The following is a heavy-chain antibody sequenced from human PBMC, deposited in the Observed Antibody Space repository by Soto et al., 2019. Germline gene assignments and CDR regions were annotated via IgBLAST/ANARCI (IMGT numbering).Heavy chain of an antibody. CDR2: IFHSGNT. D-gene: IGHD2-8*01. CDR3: ARRTWGMDV. V-gene: IGHV4-4*02. J-gene: IGHJ6*02. CDR1: SGSIDTTNW. Sequence: QVQLQESGPGLVKPSGTLSLTCAVSSGSIDTTNWWSWVRQPPGKGLEWIGEIFHSGNTYYNPSLASRVTISVYTSKNQFSRNLRSVTAADTAVYYCARRTWGMDVWGQGTTVTVSS.